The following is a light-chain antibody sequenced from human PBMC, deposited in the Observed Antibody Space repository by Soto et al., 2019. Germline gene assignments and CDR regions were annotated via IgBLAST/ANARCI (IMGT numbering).Light chain of an antibody. CDR3: MCYAGGNNWV. CDR1: SSDVGTHGY. J-gene: IGLJ3*02. Sequence: QSALTQPPSASGSPGQSVTISCTGTSSDVGTHGYVSWYQQHAGKAPKLMIYDVTKRPSGVPDRFSGSKSPNTASLTVAGLRAEDEADYYCMCYAGGNNWVFGGGTKLTVL. CDR2: DVT. V-gene: IGLV2-8*01.